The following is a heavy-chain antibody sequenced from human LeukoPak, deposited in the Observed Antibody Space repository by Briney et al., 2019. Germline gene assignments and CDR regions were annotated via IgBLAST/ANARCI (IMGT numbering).Heavy chain of an antibody. CDR2: IYYSGST. CDR3: ARVGGVRGVIIKERYYYYYMDV. CDR1: GGSISSSSYY. J-gene: IGHJ6*03. V-gene: IGHV4-39*01. Sequence: SETLSLTCTVSGGSISSSSYYWGWIRQPPGKGLEWIGSIYYSGSTYYNPSLKSRVTISVDTSKNQFSLKLSSVTAADTAVYYCARVGGVRGVIIKERYYYYYMDVWGKGTTVTVSS. D-gene: IGHD3-10*01.